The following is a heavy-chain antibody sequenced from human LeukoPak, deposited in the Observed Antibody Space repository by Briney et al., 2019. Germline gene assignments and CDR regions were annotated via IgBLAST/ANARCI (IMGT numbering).Heavy chain of an antibody. V-gene: IGHV3-30*04. D-gene: IGHD6-19*01. CDR2: ISYDGSNK. CDR1: GFTFSSYT. CDR3: ARRLAVAGRVDYYGMDV. J-gene: IGHJ6*02. Sequence: PGRSLRLSCAASGFTFSSYTMHWVRQAPGKGLEWVAAISYDGSNKYYTDSVKGRFTISTDTSKNTQYLQMNSLRAEDTAMYYCARRLAVAGRVDYYGMDVWGQGTTVTVSS.